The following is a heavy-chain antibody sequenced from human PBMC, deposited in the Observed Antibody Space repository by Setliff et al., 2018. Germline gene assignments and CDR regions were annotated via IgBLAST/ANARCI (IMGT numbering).Heavy chain of an antibody. J-gene: IGHJ1*01. CDR3: VRVDFTMIQGVLGL. CDR1: GYSISSGYY. D-gene: IGHD3-10*01. V-gene: IGHV4-38-2*02. Sequence: KTSETLSLTCTVSGYSISSGYYWGWIRQPPGKGLEWLGSFFHTGSTYYKSSLESRVTMSVDTSNNQFSLKLNSVTAADTAVYYCVRVDFTMIQGVLGLWGQGTLVTVSS. CDR2: FFHTGST.